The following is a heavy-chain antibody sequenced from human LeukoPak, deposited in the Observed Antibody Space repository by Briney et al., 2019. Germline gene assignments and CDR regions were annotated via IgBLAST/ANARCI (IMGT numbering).Heavy chain of an antibody. Sequence: SETLSLTCAVDGGSFSGYYCSWIRQPPGKGLEWIGEINHSGSTNYNPSLKSRVTISVDTSKNQFSLKLSSVTAADTAVHYCASSLEYSSGLDYWGQGTLVTVSS. J-gene: IGHJ4*02. CDR2: INHSGST. CDR3: ASSLEYSSGLDY. V-gene: IGHV4-34*01. CDR1: GGSFSGYY. D-gene: IGHD6-19*01.